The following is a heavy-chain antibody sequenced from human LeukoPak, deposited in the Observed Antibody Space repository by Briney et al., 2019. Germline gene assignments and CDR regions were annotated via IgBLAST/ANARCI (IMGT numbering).Heavy chain of an antibody. Sequence: SETLSLTCAVYGGSFSGYYWSGIRQPPGKGLEWIGEFNHSGSTNYNPSLKSRVTISVDTSKNQFSLKLSSVTAADTAVYYCARERPSYYDILTGYYPRSLPYYFDYWGQGTLVTVSS. CDR1: GGSFSGYY. J-gene: IGHJ4*02. CDR2: FNHSGST. D-gene: IGHD3-9*01. CDR3: ARERPSYYDILTGYYPRSLPYYFDY. V-gene: IGHV4-34*01.